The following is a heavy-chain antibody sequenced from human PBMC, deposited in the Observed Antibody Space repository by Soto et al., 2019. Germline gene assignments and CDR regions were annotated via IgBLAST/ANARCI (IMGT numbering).Heavy chain of an antibody. CDR3: ARGGDIQAYYYYGMDV. V-gene: IGHV3-48*03. CDR2: ISSSGSTI. Sequence: GGSLRLSCAASGFTFSSYEMNWVRQAPGKWLEWVSYISSSGSTIYYADSVKGRFTISRDNAKNSLYLQMNSLRAEDTAVYYCARGGDIQAYYYYGMDVWGQGXTVTVSS. CDR1: GFTFSSYE. D-gene: IGHD3-16*01. J-gene: IGHJ6*02.